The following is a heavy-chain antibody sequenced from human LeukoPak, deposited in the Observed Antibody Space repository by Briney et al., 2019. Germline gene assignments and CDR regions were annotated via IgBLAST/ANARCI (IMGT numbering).Heavy chain of an antibody. CDR3: AKEGGSYYFDY. J-gene: IGHJ4*02. D-gene: IGHD3-16*01. CDR2: ISWDGDDT. V-gene: IGHV3-43D*03. CDR1: GFTFDDYA. Sequence: GGSLRLSCAASGFTFDDYAIHWVRQAPGKGLEGVSLISWDGDDTYYADSVKGRFTITRDNGKNSLYLQMNSLRAEDTALYYCAKEGGSYYFDYWGQGTLVTVSS.